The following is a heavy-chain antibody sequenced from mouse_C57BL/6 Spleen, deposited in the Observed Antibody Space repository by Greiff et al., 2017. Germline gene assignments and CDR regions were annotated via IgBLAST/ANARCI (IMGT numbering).Heavy chain of an antibody. D-gene: IGHD2-5*01. Sequence: QVQLQQPGAELVMPGASVKLSCKASGYTFTSYWMHWVKQRPGQGLEWIGEIDPSDSYTNYNQKFKGKSTLTVDKSSSTAYMQLSSLTSEDSAVYYCARTGYSNYDAMDYWGQGTSVTVSS. CDR1: GYTFTSYW. CDR2: IDPSDSYT. CDR3: ARTGYSNYDAMDY. V-gene: IGHV1-69*01. J-gene: IGHJ4*01.